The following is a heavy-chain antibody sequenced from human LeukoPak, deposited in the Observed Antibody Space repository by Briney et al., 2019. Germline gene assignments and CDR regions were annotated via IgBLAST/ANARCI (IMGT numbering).Heavy chain of an antibody. CDR2: IYYSGTT. J-gene: IGHJ4*02. D-gene: IGHD1-14*01. CDR3: AKHRNLYYFDH. CDR1: GGSLSSSY. V-gene: IGHV4-59*01. Sequence: PSETLSLTCSVSGGSLSSSYWSWIRQPPGKGLEWIGYIYYSGTTNYNPSLKSRVTISVDTSKNQCSLKLSSVTAADTAVFYCAKHRNLYYFDHWGQGTLVTVSS.